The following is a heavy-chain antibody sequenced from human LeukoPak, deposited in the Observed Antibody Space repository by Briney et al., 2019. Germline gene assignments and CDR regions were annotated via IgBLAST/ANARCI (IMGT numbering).Heavy chain of an antibody. CDR2: IYYSGST. J-gene: IGHJ4*02. V-gene: IGHV4-39*07. CDR1: GGSISSSSYY. CDR3: ARGPPGVLRFLEWNSPLDY. D-gene: IGHD3-3*01. Sequence: KPSETLSLTCTVSGGSISSSSYYWGWIRQPPGKGLEWIGSIYYSGSTYYNPSLKSRVTISVDTSKNQFSLKLSSVTAADTAVYYCARGPPGVLRFLEWNSPLDYWGQGTLVIVSS.